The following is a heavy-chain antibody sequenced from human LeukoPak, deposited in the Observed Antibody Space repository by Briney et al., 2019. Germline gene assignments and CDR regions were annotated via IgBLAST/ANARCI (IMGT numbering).Heavy chain of an antibody. J-gene: IGHJ4*02. CDR3: ASLPSSGWYVSGNDF. CDR2: ISSTGSNI. Sequence: GGSLRLSCAASGFTFSTYEMNWVRQAPGKGLEWVSYISSTGSNIYYADSVKGRFTISRDNGKYSLYLQMNSLRAEDTAIYYCASLPSSGWYVSGNDFWGQGTLVTVSS. CDR1: GFTFSTYE. V-gene: IGHV3-48*03. D-gene: IGHD6-19*01.